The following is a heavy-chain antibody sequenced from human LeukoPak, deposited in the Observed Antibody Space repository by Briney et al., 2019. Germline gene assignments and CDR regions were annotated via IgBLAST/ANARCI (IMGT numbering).Heavy chain of an antibody. V-gene: IGHV1-8*01. CDR3: ARDLTIAVAGDFDY. J-gene: IGHJ4*02. CDR2: MNPNSGNT. D-gene: IGHD6-19*01. CDR1: GYTFTSYD. Sequence: GASVKVSCKASGYTFTSYDINWVRQATGQGLEWMGWMNPNSGNTGYAQKFQGRVTMTRSTSISTAYMELSSLRSEDTAVYYCARDLTIAVAGDFDYWGQGTLVTVSS.